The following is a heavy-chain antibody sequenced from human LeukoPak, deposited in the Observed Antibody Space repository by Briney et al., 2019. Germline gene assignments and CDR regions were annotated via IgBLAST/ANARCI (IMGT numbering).Heavy chain of an antibody. D-gene: IGHD6-19*01. V-gene: IGHV4-39*01. Sequence: SETLSLTCTVSGGSISSSSYYWGWIRQPPGKGLEWIGSNYYSGSTYYNPSLKSRVTISVDTSKNQFSLKLSSVTAADTAVYYCARQDSSGTLDYWGQGTLVTVSS. J-gene: IGHJ4*02. CDR3: ARQDSSGTLDY. CDR1: GGSISSSSYY. CDR2: NYYSGST.